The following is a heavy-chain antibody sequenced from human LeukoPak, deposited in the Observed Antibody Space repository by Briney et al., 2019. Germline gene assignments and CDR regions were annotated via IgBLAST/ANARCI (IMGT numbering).Heavy chain of an antibody. CDR3: ARDRAGLAARDAFDI. CDR1: GYTFTSYG. CDR2: ISAYNGNT. Sequence: ASVKVSCKASGYTFTSYGISWVRRAPGQGLEWMGWISAYNGNTNYAQKLQGRVTMTTDTSTSTAYMELRSLRSDDTAVYYCARDRAGLAARDAFDIWGQGTMVTVSS. D-gene: IGHD6-6*01. V-gene: IGHV1-18*01. J-gene: IGHJ3*02.